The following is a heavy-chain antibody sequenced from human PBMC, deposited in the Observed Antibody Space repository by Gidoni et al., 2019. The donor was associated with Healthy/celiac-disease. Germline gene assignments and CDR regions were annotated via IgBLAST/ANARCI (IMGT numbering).Heavy chain of an antibody. CDR1: GGSISSSNW. CDR2: IYHSGST. V-gene: IGHV4-4*02. Sequence: QVQLQESGPGLVKPSGTLSLTCAVSGGSISSSNWWSWVRQPPGKGLEWIGEIYHSGSTNYNPSLKSRVTISVDKSKNQFSLKLSSVTAADTAVYYCARAPGYSSGWYSGYFDYWGQGTLVTVSS. J-gene: IGHJ4*02. CDR3: ARAPGYSSGWYSGYFDY. D-gene: IGHD6-19*01.